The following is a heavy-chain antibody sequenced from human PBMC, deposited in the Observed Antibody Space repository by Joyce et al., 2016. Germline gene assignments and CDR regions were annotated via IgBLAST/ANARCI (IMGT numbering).Heavy chain of an antibody. CDR3: VRGISARPGGPNWFDP. V-gene: IGHV3-74*01. D-gene: IGHD6-6*01. CDR1: GFSFSGYW. J-gene: IGHJ5*02. Sequence: EVQLVESGGGLVQPGGSLRLSCAASGFSFSGYWIHWVRQAPGKGLVGVSRINTDGSSTRFADSVKGRFTISRDNAKNTLYLQMNSLRAEDTAVYYCVRGISARPGGPNWFDPWGQGTLVTVSS. CDR2: INTDGSST.